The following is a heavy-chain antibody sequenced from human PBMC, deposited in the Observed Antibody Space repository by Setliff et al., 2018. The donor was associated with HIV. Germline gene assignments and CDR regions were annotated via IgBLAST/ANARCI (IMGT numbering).Heavy chain of an antibody. CDR3: ARGRMAAAGMFIPRALHH. CDR2: INPNSGDT. V-gene: IGHV1-2*02. Sequence: GASVKVSCKASGYTFTGYYMHWVRQAPGQGLEWMGWINPNSGDTNYAQKFQGRVTMTRDESTNTAYMEVNRLTSEDTAMFYCARGRMAAAGMFIPRALHHWGQGTLVTVSS. D-gene: IGHD6-13*01. CDR1: GYTFTGYY. J-gene: IGHJ5*02.